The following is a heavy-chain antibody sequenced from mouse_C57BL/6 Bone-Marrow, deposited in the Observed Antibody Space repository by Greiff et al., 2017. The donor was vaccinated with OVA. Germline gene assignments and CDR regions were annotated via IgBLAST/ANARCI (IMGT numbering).Heavy chain of an antibody. J-gene: IGHJ3*01. D-gene: IGHD2-5*01. CDR3: TTYHYSNFAWFAY. CDR2: IDPENGDT. CDR1: GFNIKDDY. Sequence: VQLKQSGAELVRPGASVKLSCTASGFNIKDDYMHWVKQRPEQGLEWIGWIDPENGDTEYASKFQGKATITVDTSSNTAYLQLSSLTSEDTAVYYCTTYHYSNFAWFAYWGQGTLVTVSA. V-gene: IGHV14-4*01.